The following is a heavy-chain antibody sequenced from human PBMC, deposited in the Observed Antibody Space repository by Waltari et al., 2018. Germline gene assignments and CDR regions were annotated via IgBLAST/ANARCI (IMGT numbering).Heavy chain of an antibody. CDR2: IIPIFGTA. D-gene: IGHD2-2*01. V-gene: IGHV1-69*01. CDR3: ARARYCSSTSCYHEYSSEWYFDY. CDR1: GGTFSSYA. J-gene: IGHJ4*02. Sequence: QVQLVQSGAEVKKPGSSVKVSCKASGGTFSSYAISWVRQAPGQGLEWMGGIIPIFGTANYAQKFQGRVTITADESTSTAYMELSSLRSEDTAVYYCARARYCSSTSCYHEYSSEWYFDYWGQGTLVTVSS.